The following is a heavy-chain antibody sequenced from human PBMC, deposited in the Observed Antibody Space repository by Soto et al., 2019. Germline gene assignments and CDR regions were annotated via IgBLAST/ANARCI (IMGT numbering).Heavy chain of an antibody. D-gene: IGHD3-22*01. V-gene: IGHV1-2*04. CDR1: GYTFTGYY. J-gene: IGHJ3*02. CDR2: INPNSGGT. Sequence: ASVKVSCKASGYTFTGYYMHWVRQAPGQGLEWMGWINPNSGGTNYAQKFQGWVTMTRDTSISTAYMELSRLRSDDTAVYYCAREKNTYYYDSSGSDAFDIWGQGTMVT. CDR3: AREKNTYYYDSSGSDAFDI.